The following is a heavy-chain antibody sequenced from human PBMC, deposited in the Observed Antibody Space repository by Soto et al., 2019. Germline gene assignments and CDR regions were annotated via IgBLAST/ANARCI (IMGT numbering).Heavy chain of an antibody. Sequence: QVQLVESGGGVVQPGRSLRLSCAASGFTFSSYGMHWVRQAPGKGLEWVAVIWYDGSNKYYADSVKGRFTISRDNSKNTLYLQMNSLRAEDTAVYYCARAPSYGSGGEDYWGQGTLVTVSS. CDR1: GFTFSSYG. J-gene: IGHJ4*02. CDR2: IWYDGSNK. V-gene: IGHV3-33*01. D-gene: IGHD3-10*01. CDR3: ARAPSYGSGGEDY.